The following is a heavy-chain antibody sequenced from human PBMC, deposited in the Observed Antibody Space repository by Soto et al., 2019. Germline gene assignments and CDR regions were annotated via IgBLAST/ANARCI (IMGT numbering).Heavy chain of an antibody. CDR1: GFTVSSNY. D-gene: IGHD3-22*01. V-gene: IGHV3-53*01. CDR3: ARDRYYDSSGYPRRGMDV. CDR2: IYSGGST. Sequence: GGSLRLSCAASGFTVSSNYMSWVRQAPGKGLEWVSVIYSGGSTYYADSVKGRFTISRDNSKNTLYLQMNSLRAEDTAVYYCARDRYYDSSGYPRRGMDVWGQGTTVTVSS. J-gene: IGHJ6*02.